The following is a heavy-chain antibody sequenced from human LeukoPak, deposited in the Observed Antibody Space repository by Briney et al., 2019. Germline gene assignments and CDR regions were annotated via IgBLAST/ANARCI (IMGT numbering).Heavy chain of an antibody. CDR3: VKDFHNSWTFDY. V-gene: IGHV3-30-3*01. D-gene: IGHD3/OR15-3a*01. Sequence: GGSLRLSCAASGFTFSSYAMHWVRQAPGKGLEWVAVISYDGSNKYYADSVKGRFTISRDNSKNTLYLQMNSLRAEDTAVYYCVKDFHNSWTFDYWGQGTLVTVSS. CDR2: ISYDGSNK. CDR1: GFTFSSYA. J-gene: IGHJ4*02.